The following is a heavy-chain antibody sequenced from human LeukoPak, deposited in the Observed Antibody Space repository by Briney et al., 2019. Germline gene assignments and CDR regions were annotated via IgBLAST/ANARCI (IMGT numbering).Heavy chain of an antibody. Sequence: ASVKVSCKASGYTFTSYGISWVRQAPGQGREWMGWISAYNGNTNYAQKLQGRVTMTTDTSTSTAYMELRRLRSDDTAVYYCARAPRGAARLYYYYYMDVWGKGTTVTVSS. CDR2: ISAYNGNT. V-gene: IGHV1-18*01. J-gene: IGHJ6*03. CDR3: ARAPRGAARLYYYYYMDV. D-gene: IGHD6-6*01. CDR1: GYTFTSYG.